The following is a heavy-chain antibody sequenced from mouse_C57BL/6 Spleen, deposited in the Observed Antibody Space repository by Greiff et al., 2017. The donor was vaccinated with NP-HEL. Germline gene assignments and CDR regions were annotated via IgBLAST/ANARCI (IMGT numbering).Heavy chain of an antibody. J-gene: IGHJ2*01. V-gene: IGHV1-64*01. CDR3: ESNPLYFDY. CDR2: IYPNSGST. CDR1: GYTFTSYW. Sequence: VQLQQPGAELVKPGASVKLSCKASGYTFTSYWMHWVKQRPGQGLEWIGMIYPNSGSTNYNEKFKSKATLTVDKSSSTAYMQLSSLTSEDSAVYYCESNPLYFDYWGQGTTLTVSS. D-gene: IGHD6-1*01.